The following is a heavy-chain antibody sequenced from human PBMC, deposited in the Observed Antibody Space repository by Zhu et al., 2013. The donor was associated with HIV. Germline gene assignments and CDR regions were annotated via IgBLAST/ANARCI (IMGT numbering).Heavy chain of an antibody. CDR3: ARGSRGAHASDI. V-gene: IGHV1-18*01. CDR1: GYTFSSYG. D-gene: IGHD1-26*01. Sequence: VHLVQSGAEVKKPGASVKVSCKASGYTFSSYGITWVRQAPGQGLEWVGWISVYNGNTNYAQKFQGRVTMTTDTSTNTAYMELRSLRSDDTAVYYCARGSRGAHASDIWGQGTMVTVSS. J-gene: IGHJ3*02. CDR2: ISVYNGNT.